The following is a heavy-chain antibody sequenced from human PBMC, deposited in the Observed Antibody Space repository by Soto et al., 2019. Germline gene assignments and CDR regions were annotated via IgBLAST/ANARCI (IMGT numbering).Heavy chain of an antibody. CDR1: GFTFSSYS. V-gene: IGHV3-21*01. D-gene: IGHD2-2*01. CDR3: ARSEGCSSTSCHYYYYGMDV. Sequence: EVQLVESGGGLVKPGGSLRLSCAASGFTFSSYSMNWVRQAPGKGLEWVSSISSSSSYIYYADSVKGRFTISRDNAKNSLYLQMNSLRAEDTAVYYCARSEGCSSTSCHYYYYGMDVWGLGTTVTVSS. CDR2: ISSSSSYI. J-gene: IGHJ6*02.